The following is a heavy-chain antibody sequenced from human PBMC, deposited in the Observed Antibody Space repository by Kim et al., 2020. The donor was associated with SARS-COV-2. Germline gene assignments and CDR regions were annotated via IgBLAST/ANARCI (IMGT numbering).Heavy chain of an antibody. CDR3: ARAPITMIVVVKAFDI. J-gene: IGHJ3*02. D-gene: IGHD3-22*01. CDR1: GDSFSSYQYY. Sequence: SETLSLTCAVSGDSFSSYQYYWIWLSPEQGMELDWIMYIYYSGSTYYNPSRKGRVTIAVDTSQNHFSLKLSSVTAADTAVYYSARAPITMIVVVKAFDIWGQGTMVTVSS. CDR2: IYYSGST. V-gene: IGHV4-31*11.